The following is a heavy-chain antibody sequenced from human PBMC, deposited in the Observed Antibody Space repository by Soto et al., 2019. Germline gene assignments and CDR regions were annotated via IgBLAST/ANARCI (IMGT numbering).Heavy chain of an antibody. Sequence: ASVKVSCKAPGDTFTSYYLNWVRRAPGQGLEWMGVINPHGGSTKYAQKFQGRITMTRDTSRSTVYMELSSLRSDDTAIYYCARSSGGNFGIIIEGSNWFDPWGQGTLVTVSS. J-gene: IGHJ5*02. CDR1: GDTFTSYY. D-gene: IGHD3-3*01. V-gene: IGHV1-46*01. CDR3: ARSSGGNFGIIIEGSNWFDP. CDR2: INPHGGST.